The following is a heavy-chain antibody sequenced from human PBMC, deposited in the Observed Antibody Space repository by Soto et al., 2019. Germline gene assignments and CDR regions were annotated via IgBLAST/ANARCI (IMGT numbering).Heavy chain of an antibody. D-gene: IGHD3-22*01. CDR3: VRPTYYYDSSGPSAY. CDR1: GFTFSTYS. V-gene: IGHV3-48*01. J-gene: IGHJ4*02. CDR2: ISSSSSTI. Sequence: GGSLRLSCAASGFTFSTYSMNWVRQAPGKGLEWVSYISSSSSTIFYTDSVKGRFTVSRDNAKNSLYLQMNSLRAQDTAVYSCVRPTYYYDSSGPSAYWGQGTLVTVSS.